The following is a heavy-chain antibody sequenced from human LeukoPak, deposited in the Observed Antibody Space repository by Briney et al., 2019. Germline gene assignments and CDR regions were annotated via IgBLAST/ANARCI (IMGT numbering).Heavy chain of an antibody. CDR3: ARENGIAVAGNLDY. J-gene: IGHJ4*02. Sequence: GGSLGLSCAASGFTFSSYAMHWVRQAPGKGLEWVAVISYDGSNKYYADSVKGRFTISRDNSKNTLYLQMNSLRAEDTAVYYCARENGIAVAGNLDYWGQGTLVTVSS. V-gene: IGHV3-30*04. CDR1: GFTFSSYA. CDR2: ISYDGSNK. D-gene: IGHD6-19*01.